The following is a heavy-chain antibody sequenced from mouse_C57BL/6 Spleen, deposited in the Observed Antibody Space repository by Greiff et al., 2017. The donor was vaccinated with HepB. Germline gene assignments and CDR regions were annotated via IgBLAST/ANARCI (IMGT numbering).Heavy chain of an antibody. CDR2: INPNNGGT. CDR1: GYTFTDYY. V-gene: IGHV1-26*01. Sequence: VQLQQSGPELVKPGASVKISCKASGYTFTDYYMNWVKQSHGKSLEWIGDINPNNGGTSYNQKFKGKATLTVDKSSSTAYMELRSLTSEDSAVYYCATPYYGKDAMDYWGQGTSVTVSS. CDR3: ATPYYGKDAMDY. J-gene: IGHJ4*01. D-gene: IGHD2-10*01.